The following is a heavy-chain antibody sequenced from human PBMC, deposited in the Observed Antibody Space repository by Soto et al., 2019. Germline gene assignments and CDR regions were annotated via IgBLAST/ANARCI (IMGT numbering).Heavy chain of an antibody. CDR1: GASISSDGYY. Sequence: QVQLQESGPGLVRPSQTLSLTCTVSGASISSDGYYWGWIRQHPGKGLEYIAYMYYSGSTYYNPSLKSRVTMSVDASKNQFSLKLSSVTPADTAVYYCARSRQTVTSRFDFWGQGALVTVSS. D-gene: IGHD4-17*01. V-gene: IGHV4-31*03. CDR2: MYYSGST. CDR3: ARSRQTVTSRFDF. J-gene: IGHJ4*02.